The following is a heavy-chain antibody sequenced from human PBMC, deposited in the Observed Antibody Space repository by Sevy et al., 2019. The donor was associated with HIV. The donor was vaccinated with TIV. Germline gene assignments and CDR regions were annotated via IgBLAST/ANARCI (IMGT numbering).Heavy chain of an antibody. D-gene: IGHD2-2*01. CDR1: GYSFTSYW. Sequence: GGSLRLSCKGSGYSFTSYWIGWVRRMPGKGLEWMGILYPGDSDTGYSPSFQGQVTISADKSISTAYLQWSSLKASDTAMYYCATHQDIVLVPAALDYWGQGTLVTVSS. J-gene: IGHJ4*02. CDR2: LYPGDSDT. V-gene: IGHV5-51*01. CDR3: ATHQDIVLVPAALDY.